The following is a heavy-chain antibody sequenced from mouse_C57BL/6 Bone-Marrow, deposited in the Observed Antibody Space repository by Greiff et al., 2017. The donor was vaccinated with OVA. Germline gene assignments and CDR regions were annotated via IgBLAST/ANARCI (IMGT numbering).Heavy chain of an antibody. CDR1: GYTFTSYW. CDR2: IHPNSGST. CDR3: ARYSPTLFAY. V-gene: IGHV1-64*01. Sequence: QVQLKQPGAELVKPGASVKLSCKASGYTFTSYWMHWVKQRPGQGLEWIGMIHPNSGSTNYNEKFKSKATLTVDKSSSTAYMQLSSLTSEDSAVYYCARYSPTLFAYWGQGTLVTVSA. D-gene: IGHD4-1*02. J-gene: IGHJ3*01.